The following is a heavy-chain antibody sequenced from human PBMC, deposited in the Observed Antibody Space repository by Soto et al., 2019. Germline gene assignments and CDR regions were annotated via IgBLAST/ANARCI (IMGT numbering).Heavy chain of an antibody. CDR2: ISGSGGHI. D-gene: IGHD5-18*01. CDR1: GFSFSSHS. J-gene: IGHJ4*02. V-gene: IGHV3-23*01. CDR3: AKSHLGAMAYFDY. Sequence: GGSLRLSCVASGFSFSSHSVTWVRQAPGKGPEWVSTISGSGGHIYYVDSVKGRFTISRDNSKNTLYLQMNSLGAEDTALYYCAKSHLGAMAYFDYWGKGTLVIV.